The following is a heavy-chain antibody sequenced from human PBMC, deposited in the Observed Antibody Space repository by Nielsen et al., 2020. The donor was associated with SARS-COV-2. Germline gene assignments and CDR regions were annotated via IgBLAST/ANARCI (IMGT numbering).Heavy chain of an antibody. Sequence: ASVKVSCKASGYTFTGYYMHWVRQAPGQGLEWMGWINPNSGGTSYAQKFQGRVTMTRDTSISTAYMELSRLRSDDTAVYYCARILRTWGMVVAGLAYWGQGTLVTVSS. CDR2: INPNSGGT. CDR1: GYTFTGYY. V-gene: IGHV1-2*02. J-gene: IGHJ4*02. D-gene: IGHD2-15*01. CDR3: ARILRTWGMVVAGLAY.